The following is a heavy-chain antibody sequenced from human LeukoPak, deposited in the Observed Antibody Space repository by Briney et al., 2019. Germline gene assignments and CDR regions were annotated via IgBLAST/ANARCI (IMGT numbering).Heavy chain of an antibody. D-gene: IGHD3-22*01. Sequence: PGGSLRLSCAASGFNFSSYAMSWVRQAPGKGLEWVSGMSGSGGRTFYADSVKGRFTISRDKSKNTLDLQMNSLRAEDTAVYHCAKGFYYDSSGQYFYYGMDVWGQGTTVTVSS. CDR1: GFNFSSYA. CDR2: MSGSGGRT. J-gene: IGHJ6*02. V-gene: IGHV3-23*01. CDR3: AKGFYYDSSGQYFYYGMDV.